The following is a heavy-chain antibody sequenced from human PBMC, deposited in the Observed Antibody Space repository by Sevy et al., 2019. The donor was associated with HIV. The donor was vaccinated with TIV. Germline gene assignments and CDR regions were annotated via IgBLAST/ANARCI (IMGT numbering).Heavy chain of an antibody. D-gene: IGHD3-10*01. V-gene: IGHV3-21*01. CDR3: ARPYGSGSWEAFDI. J-gene: IGHJ3*02. CDR2: ISSSSNYI. CDR1: RFTFSTYT. Sequence: GGSLRLSCAASRFTFSTYTMNWVRQAPGKGLEWVSSISSSSNYIYYADSMKGRFTISRDNANNSLYLQMNSLRAEDTAVYYCARPYGSGSWEAFDIWGQGTMVTVSS.